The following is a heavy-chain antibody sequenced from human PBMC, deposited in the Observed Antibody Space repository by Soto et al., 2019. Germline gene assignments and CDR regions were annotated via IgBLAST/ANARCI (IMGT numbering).Heavy chain of an antibody. CDR1: GGSISSYY. D-gene: IGHD2-8*01. CDR3: ARVGGYCTNGVCYNRYNWFDP. J-gene: IGHJ5*02. V-gene: IGHV4-59*01. Sequence: SETLSLTCTVSGGSISSYYWSWIRQPPGKGLEWIGYIYYSGSTNYNPSLKSRVTISVDTSKNQFSLKLSSVTAADTAVYYCARVGGYCTNGVCYNRYNWFDPWGQGTLVTVSS. CDR2: IYYSGST.